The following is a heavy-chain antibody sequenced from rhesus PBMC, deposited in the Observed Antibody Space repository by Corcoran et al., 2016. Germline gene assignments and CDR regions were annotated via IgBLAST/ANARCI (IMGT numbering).Heavy chain of an antibody. CDR3: ARDHPGDYTQYFDY. CDR1: GGSISSNY. J-gene: IGHJ4*01. V-gene: IGHV4-173*01. CDR2: IAGSGGST. Sequence: QLQLQESGPGLVKPSETLSLTCAVSGGSISSNYWSWIRHPPGKGLEWIGRIAGSGGSTDYNPSLKSRVTISTDTSKNRFSLKLSSVTAADTAVYYCARDHPGDYTQYFDYWGQGVLVTVSS. D-gene: IGHD3-3*01.